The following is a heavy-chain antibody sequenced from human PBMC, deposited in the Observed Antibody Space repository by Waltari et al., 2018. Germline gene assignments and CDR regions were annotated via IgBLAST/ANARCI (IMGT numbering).Heavy chain of an antibody. CDR3: ALWESGWRAFRF. D-gene: IGHD6-19*01. CDR1: GVSVSGYF. Sequence: QVQLQELGPGLVKSSETLSLTCTVSGVSVSGYFWNWIRQAPGKGPEWIGYIRHTGDTKQNPSLKSRVTMSVDTSRNDFSLRLSSVTAADTAVYYCALWESGWRAFRFWGQGTLGTVSS. CDR2: IRHTGDT. J-gene: IGHJ4*03. V-gene: IGHV4-59*08.